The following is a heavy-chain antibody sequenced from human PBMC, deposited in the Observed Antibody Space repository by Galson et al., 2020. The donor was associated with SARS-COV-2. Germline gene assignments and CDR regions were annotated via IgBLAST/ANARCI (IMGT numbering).Heavy chain of an antibody. Sequence: SETLSLTCTVSGASIRSGRYHWIWIRQPAGKGLESIGRIYTSGNTNYNPSLKSRVTISLDTSKNQFSLRLRSVTAADTAVYYCARGEFLEFYYYGMDVWGQGTTVTVSS. CDR1: GASIRSGRYH. CDR3: ARGEFLEFYYYGMDV. J-gene: IGHJ6*02. V-gene: IGHV4-61*02. CDR2: IYTSGNT. D-gene: IGHD3-3*01.